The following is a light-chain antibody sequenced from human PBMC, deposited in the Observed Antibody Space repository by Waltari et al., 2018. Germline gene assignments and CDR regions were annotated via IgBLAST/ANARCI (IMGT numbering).Light chain of an antibody. J-gene: IGKJ4*01. CDR3: QQRNDGPLT. Sequence: IVLTQSQATLSLSPGERSTLSCRASQSASKYVTWYQQRPGQSPRLLIYDASTCATGVPYRFDAFGSGTEFTLTISSLEPEDFAVYYCQQRNDGPLTFGGGTRVEIK. V-gene: IGKV3-11*01. CDR2: DAS. CDR1: QSASKY.